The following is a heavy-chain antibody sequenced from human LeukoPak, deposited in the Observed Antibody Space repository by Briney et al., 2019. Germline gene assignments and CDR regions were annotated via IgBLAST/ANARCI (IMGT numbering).Heavy chain of an antibody. V-gene: IGHV3-74*01. J-gene: IGHJ4*02. CDR3: AKEGAVRRSMLFDY. CDR1: GLTFSSYC. D-gene: IGHD3-10*02. CDR2: IASGVSST. Sequence: GGYLRLSCAASGLTFSSYCMKWVGQAPGKGLVWVSRIASGVSSTTYTDSLKGRFTISRDNSKNTLYVQMNRLRAEDTSVYYCAKEGAVRRSMLFDYSGQGTLVTVSS.